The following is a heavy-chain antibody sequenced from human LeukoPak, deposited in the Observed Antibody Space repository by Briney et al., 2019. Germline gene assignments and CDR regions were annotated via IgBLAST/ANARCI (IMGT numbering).Heavy chain of an antibody. CDR2: IYTSGST. Sequence: PSETLSLTCAVSGGSISSGGYSWSWIRQPAGKGLEWIGRIYTSGSTNYNPSLKSRVTMSVDTSKNQFSLKLSSVTAADTAVYXXXXXXXXXXLGTTVTTMRWFDPWGQGTLVTVSS. CDR1: GGSISSGGYS. J-gene: IGHJ5*02. V-gene: IGHV4-61*02. CDR3: XXXXXXXXLGTTVTTMRWFDP. D-gene: IGHD4-17*01.